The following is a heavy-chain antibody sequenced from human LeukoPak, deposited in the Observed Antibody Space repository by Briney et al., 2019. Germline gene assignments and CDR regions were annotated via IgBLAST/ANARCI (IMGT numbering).Heavy chain of an antibody. J-gene: IGHJ4*02. CDR2: IYSGGST. D-gene: IGHD1-26*01. V-gene: IGHV3-53*05. CDR1: GFTVSSNY. CDR3: AKGMGATRPSGFDY. Sequence: PGGSLRLSCAASGFTVSSNYMSWVRQAPGKGLEWVSVIYSGGSTYYADSVKGRFTISRDNAKNSLYLQMNSLRAEDTALYYCAKGMGATRPSGFDYWGQGTLVTVSS.